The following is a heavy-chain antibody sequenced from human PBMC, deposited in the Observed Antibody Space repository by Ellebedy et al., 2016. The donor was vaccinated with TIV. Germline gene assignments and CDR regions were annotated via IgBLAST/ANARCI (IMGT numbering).Heavy chain of an antibody. D-gene: IGHD5/OR15-5a*01. CDR3: ARGNIVSLHYYYGMDV. Sequence: MPSETLSLTCTVSGGSISSYYWSWIRQPPGKGLEWIGYISYSGSTDYNPSLKSRVTMSVDTSKNQFSLKLSSVTAADRAVYYCARGNIVSLHYYYGMDVWGQGTTVTVSS. J-gene: IGHJ6*02. CDR2: ISYSGST. V-gene: IGHV4-59*01. CDR1: GGSISSYY.